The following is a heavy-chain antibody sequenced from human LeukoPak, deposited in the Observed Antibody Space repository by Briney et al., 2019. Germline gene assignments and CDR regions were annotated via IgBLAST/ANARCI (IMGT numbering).Heavy chain of an antibody. CDR2: INHSGST. CDR1: GGSFSAYY. V-gene: IGHV4-34*01. J-gene: IGHJ1*01. CDR3: ARGATYYEYRRRSGGYFQY. D-gene: IGHD3-3*01. Sequence: SETLSLTCAVHGGSFSAYYWSWIRQPPGKGLEWIGEINHSGSTNYNPSLKSRVTISVDTSKNQLSLKLSSVAAADTAVYYCARGATYYEYRRRSGGYFQYWGQGTLVTVSS.